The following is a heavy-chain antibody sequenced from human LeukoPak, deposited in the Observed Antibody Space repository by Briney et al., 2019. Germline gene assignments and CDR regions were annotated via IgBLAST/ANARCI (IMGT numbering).Heavy chain of an antibody. V-gene: IGHV4-59*01. J-gene: IGHJ4*02. Sequence: SETLSLTCTVSGGSISSYYWSWIRQPPGKGLEWIGYIYYSGSTNYNPSLKSRVTISVDTSKNQFSLKLSSVTAADTAVYYCAREVLVRGEFDYWGQGTLVTVSS. D-gene: IGHD3-10*01. CDR1: GGSISSYY. CDR2: IYYSGST. CDR3: AREVLVRGEFDY.